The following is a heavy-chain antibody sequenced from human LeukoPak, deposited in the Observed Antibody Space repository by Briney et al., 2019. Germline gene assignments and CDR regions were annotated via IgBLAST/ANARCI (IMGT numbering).Heavy chain of an antibody. Sequence: PGGSLRLSCAVSGFTFDIAWMNWVRQAPGEGLEWLGRIKSKNDGAATDYAAPVRGRSTISTDDSKNTLYLQMNSLKTEDTAVYYCVSRDAYKPRYFMDVWGKGTTVTVSS. D-gene: IGHD5-24*01. CDR2: IKSKNDGAAT. J-gene: IGHJ6*03. V-gene: IGHV3-15*01. CDR3: VSRDAYKPRYFMDV. CDR1: GFTFDIAW.